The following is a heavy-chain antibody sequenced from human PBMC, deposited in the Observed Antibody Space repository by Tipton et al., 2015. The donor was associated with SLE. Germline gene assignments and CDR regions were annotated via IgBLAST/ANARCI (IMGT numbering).Heavy chain of an antibody. CDR1: GYTFTSYG. V-gene: IGHV1-18*01. CDR3: ARGGYSCSSTSCSSDY. D-gene: IGHD2-2*01. CDR2: ISAYNGNT. J-gene: IGHJ4*02. Sequence: QSGAEVKKPGSSVKVSCKASGYTFTSYGISWVRQAPGQGLEWMGWISAYNGNTNYAQKFQGRVTITTDESTSTAYMELSSLRSEDTAVYYCARGGYSCSSTSCSSDYWGQGTLVTVSS.